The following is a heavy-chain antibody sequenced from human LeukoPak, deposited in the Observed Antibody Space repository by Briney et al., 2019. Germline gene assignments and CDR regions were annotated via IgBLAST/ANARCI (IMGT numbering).Heavy chain of an antibody. D-gene: IGHD2-2*01. CDR2: IYYSGST. CDR1: GGSISSYY. V-gene: IGHV4-59*08. J-gene: IGHJ6*02. CDR3: ARQDIVVVPAANSYYYYGMDV. Sequence: SETLSLTCTVSGGSISSYYWSWIRQPPGKGLEWIGYIYYSGSTNYNPSLKSRVTISVDTSKNQFPLKLSSVTAADTAVYYCARQDIVVVPAANSYYYYGMDVWGQGTTVTVSS.